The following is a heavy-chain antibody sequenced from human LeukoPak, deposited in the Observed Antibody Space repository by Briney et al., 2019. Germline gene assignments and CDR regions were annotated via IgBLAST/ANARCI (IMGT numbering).Heavy chain of an antibody. CDR1: GGTFSSYA. J-gene: IGHJ4*02. D-gene: IGHD1-26*01. CDR3: VGATSFFDY. V-gene: IGHV1-69*04. CDR2: IIPILGIA. Sequence: ASVKVSCKASGGTFSSYAISWVGQAPGQGLEWMGRIIPILGIANYAQKFQGRVTITADKSTSTAYMELSSLRPEDTAVYYCVGATSFFDYWGQGTLVTVSS.